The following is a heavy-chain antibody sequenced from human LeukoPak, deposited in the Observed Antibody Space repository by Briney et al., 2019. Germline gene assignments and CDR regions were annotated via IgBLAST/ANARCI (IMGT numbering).Heavy chain of an antibody. CDR3: AREFWAAPSENWFDP. CDR2: IYTSGST. Sequence: SETLSLTGTVSGGSISSYCWSWIRRPAGKGLEWIGRIYTSGSTNYNPSLKSRVTMSVDTSKNQFSLKLSSVTAADTAVYYCAREFWAAPSENWFDPWGQGTLVTVSS. J-gene: IGHJ5*02. V-gene: IGHV4-4*07. D-gene: IGHD3/OR15-3a*01. CDR1: GGSISSYC.